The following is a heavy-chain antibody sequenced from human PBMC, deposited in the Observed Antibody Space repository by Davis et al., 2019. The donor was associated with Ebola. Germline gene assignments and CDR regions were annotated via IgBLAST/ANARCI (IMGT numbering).Heavy chain of an antibody. D-gene: IGHD3-22*01. CDR3: ARDIPPDFSFSSGYYYGSAY. V-gene: IGHV3-21*01. Sequence: PGGSLRLSCAASGFTFAYYAMHWVRHVPGKGLEWVSSVSSESTYIFYADSVKGRFTLSRDDAKNSLYLQMNSLRVEDTAMYYCARDIPPDFSFSSGYYYGSAYWGQGTLVSVSS. CDR1: GFTFAYYA. CDR2: VSSESTYI. J-gene: IGHJ4*02.